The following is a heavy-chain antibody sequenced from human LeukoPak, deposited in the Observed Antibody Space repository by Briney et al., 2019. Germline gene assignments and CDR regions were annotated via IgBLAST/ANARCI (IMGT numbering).Heavy chain of an antibody. J-gene: IGHJ4*02. CDR3: AKVGSSSWFDY. V-gene: IGHV3-48*01. Sequence: GGSLRLSCAASGFTFSSSSMNWVRQAPGKGLEWVSFISTSGTIYYADSVKGRFTISRDNAKNSLYLQMNSLRAEDTAVYYCAKVGSSSWFDYWGQGTLVTVSS. D-gene: IGHD6-13*01. CDR2: ISTSGTI. CDR1: GFTFSSSS.